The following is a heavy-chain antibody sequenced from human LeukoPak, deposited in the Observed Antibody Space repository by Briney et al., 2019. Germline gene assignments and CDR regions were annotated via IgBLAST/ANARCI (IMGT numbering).Heavy chain of an antibody. CDR3: ARGLRQLVRGFNFYFMDV. D-gene: IGHD6-13*01. J-gene: IGHJ6*03. CDR2: ISSSSDSM. CDR1: GFTLSNYN. Sequence: GGSLRLSCAASGFTLSNYNMNWVRQAPGKGLEWVSYISSSSDSMYYADSLRGRFTVSRDNGENSLYLQMNSLRADDTAIYYCARGLRQLVRGFNFYFMDVWGKGTTVTVSS. V-gene: IGHV3-48*01.